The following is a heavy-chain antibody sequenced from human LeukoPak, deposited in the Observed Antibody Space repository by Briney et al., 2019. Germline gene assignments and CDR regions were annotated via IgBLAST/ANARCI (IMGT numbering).Heavy chain of an antibody. CDR3: ARGSGLGRPQDY. V-gene: IGHV1-69*04. D-gene: IGHD1-26*01. J-gene: IGHJ4*02. Sequence: SVKVSCTASGGTFSSYAISWVRQAPGQGLEWMGRIIPILGIANYAQKFQGRVTITADKSTSTAYMELSSLRSEDTAVYYCARGSGLGRPQDYWGQGTLVTVSS. CDR1: GGTFSSYA. CDR2: IIPILGIA.